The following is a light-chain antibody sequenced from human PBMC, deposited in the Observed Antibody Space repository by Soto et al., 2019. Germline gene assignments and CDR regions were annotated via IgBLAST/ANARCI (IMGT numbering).Light chain of an antibody. CDR1: QSVLYSSNNKNY. Sequence: DIVMTQSPDSLAVSLGERATINCKSSQSVLYSSNNKNYLAWYQQTPGQAPRLIIDDASNRATGIPARFSGSGSGTDFTLTISSLEPEDFALYYCQQRSNWPVTFGQGTRLEIK. V-gene: IGKV4-1*01. CDR3: QQRSNWPVT. J-gene: IGKJ5*01. CDR2: DAS.